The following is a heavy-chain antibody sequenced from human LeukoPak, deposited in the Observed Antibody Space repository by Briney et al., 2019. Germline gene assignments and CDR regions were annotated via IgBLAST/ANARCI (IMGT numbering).Heavy chain of an antibody. J-gene: IGHJ5*02. V-gene: IGHV4-39*07. Sequence: SETLSLTCTVSGGSISSSSYYWGWIRQPPGKGLEWIGSIYYSGSTYYNPSLKSRVTMSVDTSKNQFSLKLSSVTAADTAVYYCARSRPNYDFWSGSNWFDPWGQGTLVTVSS. CDR1: GGSISSSSYY. CDR3: ARSRPNYDFWSGSNWFDP. D-gene: IGHD3-3*01. CDR2: IYYSGST.